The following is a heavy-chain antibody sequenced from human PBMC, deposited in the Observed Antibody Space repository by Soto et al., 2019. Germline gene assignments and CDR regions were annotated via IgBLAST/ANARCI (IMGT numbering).Heavy chain of an antibody. Sequence: PGGSLRLSCTASGFTFGDYAMSWFRQAPGKGLEWVGFIRSKAYGGTTEYAASVKGRFTISRDDSKSIAYLQMNSLKTEDTAVYYCSPRYYYDSSGYFRYYGMDVWGQGTTVTVSS. CDR1: GFTFGDYA. V-gene: IGHV3-49*03. CDR2: IRSKAYGGTT. J-gene: IGHJ6*02. CDR3: SPRYYYDSSGYFRYYGMDV. D-gene: IGHD3-22*01.